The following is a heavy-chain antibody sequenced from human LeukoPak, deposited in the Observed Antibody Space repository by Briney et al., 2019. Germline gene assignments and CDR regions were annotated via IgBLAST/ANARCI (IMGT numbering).Heavy chain of an antibody. V-gene: IGHV3-23*01. CDR1: GFTFSSYG. CDR2: ISGSGGST. D-gene: IGHD3-10*01. J-gene: IGHJ4*02. CDR3: AKGSMVRGVIDY. Sequence: GGSLRLSCAASGFTFSSYGMSWVRQAPGKGLEWVSAISGSGGSTYYADSVKGRFTISRDNSKNTLYLQMNSLRAEDTAVYYCAKGSMVRGVIDYWGQGTLVTVSS.